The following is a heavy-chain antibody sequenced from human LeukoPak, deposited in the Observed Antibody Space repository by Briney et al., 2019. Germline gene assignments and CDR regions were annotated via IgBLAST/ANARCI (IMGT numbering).Heavy chain of an antibody. CDR2: IYYSGST. V-gene: IGHV4-59*01. CDR3: ARGHDKDNWFDP. CDR1: GGSISSF. D-gene: IGHD3-9*01. Sequence: SETLSLTCTVSGGSISSFWSWIRQPPGKGLEWIGYIYYSGSTNYNPSLKSRVTISVDTSKNQFSLKLNSLTAADTAVYYCARGHDKDNWFDPWGQGTLVTVSS. J-gene: IGHJ5*02.